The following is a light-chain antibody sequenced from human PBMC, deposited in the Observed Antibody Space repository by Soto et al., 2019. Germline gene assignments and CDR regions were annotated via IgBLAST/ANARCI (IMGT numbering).Light chain of an antibody. J-gene: IGLJ3*02. V-gene: IGLV1-44*01. CDR2: GHN. CDR3: ASWDDSLNGRV. CDR1: SSSIGTYT. Sequence: QSVLTQPPSASGTPGQRVTISCSGSSSSIGTYTVNWYQQLPGMAPKLLIYGHNQRPSGVPDRFSGSKSGTSASLAISGRQSEDEADYYCASWDDSLNGRVFGGGTKLTVL.